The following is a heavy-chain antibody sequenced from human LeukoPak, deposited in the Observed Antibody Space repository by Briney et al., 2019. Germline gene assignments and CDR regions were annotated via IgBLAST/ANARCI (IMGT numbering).Heavy chain of an antibody. CDR2: IIPIFGTA. V-gene: IGHV1-69*13. J-gene: IGHJ4*02. Sequence: SVKVSCKASGGTFRSHVISWVRQAPGQGLEWMGGIIPIFGTANYAQKFQGRDTITPHESTSTAYMELSSLRSEDTAVYYCVRSSITIFGVAIALFDYWGQGTLVTASS. D-gene: IGHD3-3*01. CDR1: GGTFRSHV. CDR3: VRSSITIFGVAIALFDY.